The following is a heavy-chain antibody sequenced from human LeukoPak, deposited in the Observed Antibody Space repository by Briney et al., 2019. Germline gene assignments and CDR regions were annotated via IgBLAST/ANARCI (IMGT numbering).Heavy chain of an antibody. CDR2: IYYSGST. D-gene: IGHD4-23*01. J-gene: IGHJ2*01. Sequence: PSETLSLTCTVSGGSISSGGYYWSWIRQHPGKGLEWIGYIYYSGSTYYNPSLKSRVTISVDTSKNQFSLKLSSVTAADTAVYYCARDKTTVVTQVGNWYFDLWGRGTLVSVSS. V-gene: IGHV4-31*03. CDR1: GGSISSGGYY. CDR3: ARDKTTVVTQVGNWYFDL.